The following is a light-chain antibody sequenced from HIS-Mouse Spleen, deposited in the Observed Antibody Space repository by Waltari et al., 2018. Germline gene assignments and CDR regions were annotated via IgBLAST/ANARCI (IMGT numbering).Light chain of an antibody. CDR1: QGISSY. CDR2: AAS. CDR3: QQLNSYPQET. V-gene: IGKV1-9*01. J-gene: IGKJ4*01. Sequence: DIQLTQSPSFLSASVGDRATITCRASQGISSYLAWYQQKPGKAPKLLIHAASTLQSGVPSRFSGSGSGTEFTLTISSLQPEDFATYYCQQLNSYPQETFGGGTKVEIK.